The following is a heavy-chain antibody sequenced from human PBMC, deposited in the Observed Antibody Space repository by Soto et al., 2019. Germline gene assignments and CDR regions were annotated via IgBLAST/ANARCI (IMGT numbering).Heavy chain of an antibody. D-gene: IGHD3-16*02. Sequence: SETLSLTCTVSGGSISSYYWSWVRQPPGKGLEWIGYIYYSGSTYYNPSLKSQITISVDMSKNQFSLEVSSVTAADTAVYYCASSYPTRHIFFEAWGQGTLVTVSS. CDR1: GGSISSYY. CDR3: ASSYPTRHIFFEA. V-gene: IGHV4-59*01. CDR2: IYYSGST. J-gene: IGHJ5*02.